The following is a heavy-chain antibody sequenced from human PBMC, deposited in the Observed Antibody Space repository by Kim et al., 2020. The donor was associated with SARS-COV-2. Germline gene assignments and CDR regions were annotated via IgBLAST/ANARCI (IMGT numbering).Heavy chain of an antibody. CDR2: ISGSGGST. CDR3: ATTVGYCSGGSCYQRPYYFDY. D-gene: IGHD2-15*01. V-gene: IGHV3-23*01. Sequence: GGSLRLSCAASGFTFSSYAMSWVRQAPGKGLEWVSAISGSGGSTYYADSVKGRFTISRDNSKNTLYLQMNSLRAEDTAVYYCATTVGYCSGGSCYQRPYYFDYWGQGTLVTVSS. CDR1: GFTFSSYA. J-gene: IGHJ4*02.